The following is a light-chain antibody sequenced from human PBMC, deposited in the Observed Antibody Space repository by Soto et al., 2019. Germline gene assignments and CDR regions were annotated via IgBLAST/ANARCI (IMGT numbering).Light chain of an antibody. CDR2: NND. V-gene: IGLV1-44*01. Sequence: QSVLTQPPSASGTPGQRVTISCSGSSSNIGSNTVNWYQQLPGTAPKLLIYNNDQRPSGVPDRFSGSKSGTSASLAVRGLQSEDEADYYCAAWDDSLNGLVFGGGTKLTVL. CDR3: AAWDDSLNGLV. CDR1: SSNIGSNT. J-gene: IGLJ2*01.